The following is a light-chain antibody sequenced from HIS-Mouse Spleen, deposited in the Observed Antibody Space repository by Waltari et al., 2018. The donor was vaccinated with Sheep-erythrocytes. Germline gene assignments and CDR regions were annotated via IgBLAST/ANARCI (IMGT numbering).Light chain of an antibody. J-gene: IGLJ1*01. CDR2: DVS. V-gene: IGLV2-11*01. CDR3: CSYAGSYNHV. Sequence: QSALTQPRSVSGSPGQSVTISCTGTSSDVGGHNYFSRYQQHPGKAPKLMIYDVSKRPSGVPDRFSGSKSGNTASLTISGLQAEDEADYYCCSYAGSYNHVFATGTKVTVL. CDR1: SSDVGGHNY.